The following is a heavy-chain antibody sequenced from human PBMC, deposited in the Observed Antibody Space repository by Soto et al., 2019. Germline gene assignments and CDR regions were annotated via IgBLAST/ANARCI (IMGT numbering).Heavy chain of an antibody. CDR1: GDNFTSDD. CDR2: INPNSGGT. D-gene: IGHD4-17*01. CDR3: ARAPTTVTPYWYFDL. J-gene: IGHJ2*01. V-gene: IGHV1-2*04. Sequence: ASVKNSGKTCGDNFTSDDIDGVRQATKQGLEWMGWINPNSGGTNYAQKFQGWVTMTRDTSISTAYMELSRLRSDDTAVYYCARAPTTVTPYWYFDLWGRGTLVTVSS.